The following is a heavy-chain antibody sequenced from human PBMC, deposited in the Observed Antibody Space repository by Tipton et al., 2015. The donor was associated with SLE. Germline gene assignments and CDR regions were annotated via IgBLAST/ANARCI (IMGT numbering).Heavy chain of an antibody. D-gene: IGHD2-2*01. CDR2: VSGGGYNT. Sequence: SLRLSCAASGFTFTNYAMNWVRQAPGKGLEWVSVVSGGGYNTFYADSVKGRFTVSRDNSQNTIYLQLNSLRADDTAVYYCAKAGYCTSSTCDDPYFDSWGRGTLVTVSS. CDR3: AKAGYCTSSTCDDPYFDS. CDR1: GFTFTNYA. V-gene: IGHV3-23*01. J-gene: IGHJ4*02.